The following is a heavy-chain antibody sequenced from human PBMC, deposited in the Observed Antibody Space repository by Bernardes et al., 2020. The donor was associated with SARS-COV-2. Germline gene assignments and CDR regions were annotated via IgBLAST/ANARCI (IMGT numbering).Heavy chain of an antibody. D-gene: IGHD3-16*01. Sequence: SETLSLTCAVYGGSFSGYYWSWIRQPPGKGLEWIGEINHSGSTNYNPSLKSRVTISVDTSKNQFSLKLSSVTAADTAVYYCARGAVEGAMEDRYYYYGMDVWGQGTTVTVSS. CDR1: GGSFSGYY. V-gene: IGHV4-34*01. CDR2: INHSGST. CDR3: ARGAVEGAMEDRYYYYGMDV. J-gene: IGHJ6*02.